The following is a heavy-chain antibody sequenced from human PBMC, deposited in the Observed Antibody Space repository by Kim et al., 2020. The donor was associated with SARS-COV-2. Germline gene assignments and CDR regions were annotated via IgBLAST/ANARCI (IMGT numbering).Heavy chain of an antibody. Sequence: SGTLSLTCAVYGGSFSGFYWTWIRQPPGKWPEWIGEINYSGGTNYNPSLKSRLTISADTSKNQFSLTLRFVFAADTAVFYCSRGRMVWGGITYNWFHP. CDR2: INYSGGT. D-gene: IGHD3-10*01. J-gene: IGHJ5*02. CDR3: SRGRMVWGGITYNWFHP. CDR1: GGSFSGFY. V-gene: IGHV4-34*01.